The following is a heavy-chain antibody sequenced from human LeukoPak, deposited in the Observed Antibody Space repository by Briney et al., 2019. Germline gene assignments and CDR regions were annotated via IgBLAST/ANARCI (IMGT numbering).Heavy chain of an antibody. D-gene: IGHD3-9*01. V-gene: IGHV1-3*01. Sequence: ASVKVSCKASGYIFTTSAIYWVRQAPGQRPEWMGWINAGNGNTKYSQKFHDRVSLTSDTSANAAYMELSRLTPEDTAVYYCTTSVSEGDEDGILTGFNYWGQGTLVTVSS. CDR2: INAGNGNT. CDR1: GYIFTTSA. J-gene: IGHJ4*02. CDR3: TTSVSEGDEDGILTGFNY.